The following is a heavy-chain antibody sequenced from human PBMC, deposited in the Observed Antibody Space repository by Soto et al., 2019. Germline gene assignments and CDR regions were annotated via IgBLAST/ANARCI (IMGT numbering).Heavy chain of an antibody. V-gene: IGHV1-18*01. CDR2: ISAYNGNT. Sequence: GASVKVSCKASGYTFTSYGISWVRQAPGQGLEWMGWISAYNGNTNYAQKLQGRVTMTTDTYTSTAYMELRSLRSDDTAVYYCARVEYSGSYFSYYYYYGMDVWGQGTTVTVSS. CDR3: ARVEYSGSYFSYYYYYGMDV. D-gene: IGHD1-26*01. CDR1: GYTFTSYG. J-gene: IGHJ6*02.